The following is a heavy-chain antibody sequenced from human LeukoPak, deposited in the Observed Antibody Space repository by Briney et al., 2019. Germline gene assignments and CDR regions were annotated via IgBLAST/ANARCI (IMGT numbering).Heavy chain of an antibody. V-gene: IGHV3-73*01. CDR2: IRSKANSYAT. J-gene: IGHJ6*02. CDR1: GFTFSGSA. CDR3: TRRRLGYCTNGVCSHYGMDV. D-gene: IGHD2-8*01. Sequence: GGSLKLSCAASGFTFSGSAMHWVRQASGKGLEWVGRIRSKANSYATAYAASVKGRFTISRDDSKNTAYLQMNSLKTEDTAVYYCTRRRLGYCTNGVCSHYGMDVWGQGTTVTVSS.